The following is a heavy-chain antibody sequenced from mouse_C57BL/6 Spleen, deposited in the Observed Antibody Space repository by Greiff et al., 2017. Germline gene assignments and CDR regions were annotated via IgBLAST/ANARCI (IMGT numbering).Heavy chain of an antibody. V-gene: IGHV6-6*01. J-gene: IGHJ3*01. CDR3: TRTPPYDGYYPFAY. CDR2: IRNKANNHAT. Sequence: EVMLVESGGGLVQPGGSMKLSCAASGFTFSDAWMDWVRQSPEKGLEWVAEIRNKANNHATYYAESVKGRFTISRDDSKSSVYLQMNSLRAEDTGIYYCTRTPPYDGYYPFAYWGQGTLVTVSA. D-gene: IGHD2-3*01. CDR1: GFTFSDAW.